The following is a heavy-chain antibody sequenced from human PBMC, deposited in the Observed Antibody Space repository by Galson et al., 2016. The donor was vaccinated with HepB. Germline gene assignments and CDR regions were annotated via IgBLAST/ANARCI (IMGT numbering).Heavy chain of an antibody. V-gene: IGHV3-48*02. CDR1: GFIFSDHY. J-gene: IGHJ6*02. CDR2: ISNSISTI. CDR3: AREREGISHYYYYGMDV. D-gene: IGHD1-26*01. Sequence: SLRLSCAASGFIFSDHYMDWVRQAPGKGLEWVSYISNSISTIYYADSVKGRFTISRDNAKDSLYLQMNSLRDEDTAVYYCAREREGISHYYYYGMDVWGQGTTVIVSS.